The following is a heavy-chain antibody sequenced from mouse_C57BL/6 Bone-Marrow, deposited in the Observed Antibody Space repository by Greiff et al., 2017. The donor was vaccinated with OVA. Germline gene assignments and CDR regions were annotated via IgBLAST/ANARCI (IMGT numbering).Heavy chain of an antibody. V-gene: IGHV1-9*01. Sequence: QVQLKQSGAELMKPGASVKLSCKATGYTFTGYWIEWVKQRPGHGLEWIGGILPGSGGTNYNEKFKGKATFTADQSSNTAYMQLSIVTTADAASYYCARDDPFGYWGQGTTLTVSA. J-gene: IGHJ2*01. CDR1: GYTFTGYW. CDR2: ILPGSGGT. CDR3: ARDDPFGY.